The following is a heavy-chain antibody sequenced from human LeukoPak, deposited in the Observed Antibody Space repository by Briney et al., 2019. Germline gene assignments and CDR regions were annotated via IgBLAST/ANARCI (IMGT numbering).Heavy chain of an antibody. V-gene: IGHV1-8*01. D-gene: IGHD3-9*01. Sequence: ASVKVSCKASGYTSTSYDINWVRQATGQGLEWMGWMNPNSGNTGYAQKFQGRVTMTRNTSISTAYMELSSLRSEDTAVYYCARGREYILTGPDAFDIWGQGTMVTVSS. J-gene: IGHJ3*02. CDR2: MNPNSGNT. CDR3: ARGREYILTGPDAFDI. CDR1: GYTSTSYD.